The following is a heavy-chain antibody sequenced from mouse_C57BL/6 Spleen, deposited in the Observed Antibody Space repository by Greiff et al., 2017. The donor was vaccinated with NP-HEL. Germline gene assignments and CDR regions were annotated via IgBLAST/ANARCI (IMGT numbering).Heavy chain of an antibody. V-gene: IGHV1-64*01. J-gene: IGHJ1*03. CDR3: AREGDYGYFDV. Sequence: QVQLQQSGAELVKPGASVKLSCKASGYTFTSYWMHWVKQRPGQGLEWIGMIHPNSGSTNYNEKFKSKATLTVDKSSSTAYMQLSSLTSEDSAVYYCAREGDYGYFDVWGTGTTVTVSS. CDR2: IHPNSGST. CDR1: GYTFTSYW.